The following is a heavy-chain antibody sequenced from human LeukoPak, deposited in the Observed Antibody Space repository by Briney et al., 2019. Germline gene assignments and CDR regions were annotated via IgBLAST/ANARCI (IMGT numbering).Heavy chain of an antibody. CDR1: GFPFSSYW. Sequence: GGSLRLSCVASGFPFSSYWMTWVRQAPGKGLEWVANIKQDGSKKSYVDSVKGRFTISRDNSKNTLYVQVNSLGTEDTAAYYCAKGSYYDSSGSFYFDYWGQGTLVTVSS. CDR3: AKGSYYDSSGSFYFDY. CDR2: IKQDGSKK. J-gene: IGHJ4*02. D-gene: IGHD3-22*01. V-gene: IGHV3-7*03.